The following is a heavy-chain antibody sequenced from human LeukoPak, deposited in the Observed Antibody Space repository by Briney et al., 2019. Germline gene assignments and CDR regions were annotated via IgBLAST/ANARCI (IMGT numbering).Heavy chain of an antibody. V-gene: IGHV3-21*01. J-gene: IGHJ3*02. D-gene: IGHD2-21*01. CDR2: INSRSTDI. Sequence: PGGSLRLSCAASRFTFSTYSMNWVRQAPGKGLEWVSSINSRSTDIYYADSVKGRFTISRDNAKNSLYLQMNNLRAEDTAMFYCATSIAQDVDAFHIWGQGTMVTVSS. CDR1: RFTFSTYS. CDR3: ATSIAQDVDAFHI.